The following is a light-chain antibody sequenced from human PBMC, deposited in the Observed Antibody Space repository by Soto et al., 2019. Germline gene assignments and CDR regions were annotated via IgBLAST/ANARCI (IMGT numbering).Light chain of an antibody. CDR2: GAF. CDR1: QSVSYN. V-gene: IGKV3-15*01. Sequence: EIVMTQSPVTLSVSPGERATLSCRASQSVSYNLAWYQQKPGQAPRLLIYGAFTRATGIPARFTGSGSGTESILTISSLQSEDFAVYYCQQYNNWPPITFGQGTRLEIK. CDR3: QQYNNWPPIT. J-gene: IGKJ5*01.